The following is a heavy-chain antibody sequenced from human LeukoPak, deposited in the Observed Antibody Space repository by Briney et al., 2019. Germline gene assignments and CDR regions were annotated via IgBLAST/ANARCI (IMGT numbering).Heavy chain of an antibody. CDR2: IYSGGGT. D-gene: IGHD5-18*01. J-gene: IGHJ3*02. V-gene: IGHV3-53*01. Sequence: GGSLRLSCAASGFIVSSNHMSWVRQAPGKGLEWVSVIYSGGGTYYSDSVKGRFTISRDKSKNTLYLQMNSLRAEDTALFYCAARWGYNGFDIWGQGTMVAVSS. CDR1: GFIVSSNH. CDR3: AARWGYNGFDI.